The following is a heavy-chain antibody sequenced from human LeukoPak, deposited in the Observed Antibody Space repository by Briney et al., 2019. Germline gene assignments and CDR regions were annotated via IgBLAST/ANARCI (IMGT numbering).Heavy chain of an antibody. V-gene: IGHV3-23*01. CDR2: IRVSGGGAT. CDR1: GFTSSVYA. D-gene: IGHD3-10*01. Sequence: PGGSLRLSCAASGFTSSVYAMTWVRQAPGKGLEWVSTIRVSGGGATYYADSVQGRFTISRDNSKNTLYLQMSSLRVEDTAVYYCAKPTGTGVAKWYFDSWGQGTLATVSS. J-gene: IGHJ4*02. CDR3: AKPTGTGVAKWYFDS.